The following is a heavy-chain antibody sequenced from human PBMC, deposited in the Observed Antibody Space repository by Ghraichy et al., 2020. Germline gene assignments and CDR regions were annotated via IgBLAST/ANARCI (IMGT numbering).Heavy chain of an antibody. CDR1: GFTFSSCA. CDR3: AKHDASLVRGVIYYYYYGMDV. V-gene: IGHV3-23*01. Sequence: GGSLRLSCAASGFTFSSCAMSRVRQAPGKGPEWVSAISGSGGSTYYADSVKGRFTISRDNSKNTLSLQMNSLRAEDTAVYYCAKHDASLVRGVIYYYYYGMDVWGQGTTVTVSS. D-gene: IGHD3-10*01. J-gene: IGHJ6*02. CDR2: ISGSGGST.